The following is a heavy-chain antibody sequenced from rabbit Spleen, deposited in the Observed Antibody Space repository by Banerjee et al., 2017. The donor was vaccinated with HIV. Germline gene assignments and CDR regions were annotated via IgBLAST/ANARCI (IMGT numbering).Heavy chain of an antibody. CDR3: ARGGYGGHIYAMGL. V-gene: IGHV1S47*01. CDR1: GFDFSSYG. CDR2: IDPIFHIS. Sequence: EESGGDLVKPGASLTLTCTASGFDFSSYGVSWVRQAPGKGLEWIGYIDPIFHISTYATWVNGRFTISRDNAQNTVTLQMTSLTAADTATYFCARGGYGGHIYAMGLWGPGTLVTVS. D-gene: IGHD4-2*01. J-gene: IGHJ6*01.